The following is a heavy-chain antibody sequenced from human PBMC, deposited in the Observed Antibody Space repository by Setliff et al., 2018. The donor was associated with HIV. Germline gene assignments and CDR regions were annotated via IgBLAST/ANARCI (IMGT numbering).Heavy chain of an antibody. Sequence: GASVKVSCKASEYTFTDYFIHWVRQAPGQGLEWMAIINPSGGSTSYAQKFQGRVTMTTDTSTSTAYMGLRSLRSDDTAVYYCARGVRDHREYYYYMDVWGKGTTVTVSS. V-gene: IGHV1-46*01. CDR1: EYTFTDYF. CDR2: INPSGGST. CDR3: ARGVRDHREYYYYMDV. D-gene: IGHD3-10*01. J-gene: IGHJ6*03.